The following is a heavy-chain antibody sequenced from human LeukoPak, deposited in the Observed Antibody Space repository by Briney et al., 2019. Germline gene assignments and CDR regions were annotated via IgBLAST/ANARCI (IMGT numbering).Heavy chain of an antibody. CDR1: GYSISSGYY. D-gene: IGHD3-3*01. V-gene: IGHV4-4*07. J-gene: IGHJ6*03. CDR2: IYTSGST. Sequence: SETLSLTCAVSGYSISSGYYWGWIRQPAGKGLEWIGRIYTSGSTNYNPSLKSRVTMSVDTSKNQFSLKLSSVTAADSAVYYCARVGGYDFWSGTYYYYYYMDVWGKGTTVTVSS. CDR3: ARVGGYDFWSGTYYYYYYMDV.